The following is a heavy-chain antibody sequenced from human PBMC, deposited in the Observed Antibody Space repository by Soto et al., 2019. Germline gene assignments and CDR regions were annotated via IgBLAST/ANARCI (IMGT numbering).Heavy chain of an antibody. CDR2: ISAYNGNT. V-gene: IGHV1-18*01. Sequence: GASVKVSCKASGYTFTSYGISWVRQAPGQGLEWMGWISAYNGNTNYAQKFQGRVTMTEDTSTDTAYMELSSLRSEDTAVYYCATSGIVVVTATVYYFDYWGQGTLVTVSS. CDR1: GYTFTSYG. D-gene: IGHD2-21*02. CDR3: ATSGIVVVTATVYYFDY. J-gene: IGHJ4*02.